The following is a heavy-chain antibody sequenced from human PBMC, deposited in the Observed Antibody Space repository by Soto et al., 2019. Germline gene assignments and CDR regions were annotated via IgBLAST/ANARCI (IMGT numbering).Heavy chain of an antibody. D-gene: IGHD6-13*01. CDR1: GGTFSSYA. Sequence: QVQLVQSGAEVKKPGSSVKVSCKASGGTFSSYAISWVRQAPGQGLEWMGGIIPIIGTANYAQKFQGRVTITADESTSTAYMELSSLRSEDTAVYYCASDPGIAAAGTQYYGMDVWGQGTTVTGSS. CDR2: IIPIIGTA. V-gene: IGHV1-69*12. J-gene: IGHJ6*02. CDR3: ASDPGIAAAGTQYYGMDV.